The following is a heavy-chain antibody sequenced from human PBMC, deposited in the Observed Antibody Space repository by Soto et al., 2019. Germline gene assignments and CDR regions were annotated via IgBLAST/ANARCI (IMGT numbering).Heavy chain of an antibody. J-gene: IGHJ4*02. D-gene: IGHD1-7*01. CDR1: GFTFSSYD. CDR3: VGPLSGNYAY. Sequence: EVQLAESGGGMVQPGGSLRLSCVASGFTFSSYDMHWVRQAPGKGLEYVSSISSNGGTTYYGNSVKDRFTISRDNSKNTLYLQMGSLRAEDMAVYYCVGPLSGNYAYWGQGPLVTVPS. CDR2: ISSNGGTT. V-gene: IGHV3-64*01.